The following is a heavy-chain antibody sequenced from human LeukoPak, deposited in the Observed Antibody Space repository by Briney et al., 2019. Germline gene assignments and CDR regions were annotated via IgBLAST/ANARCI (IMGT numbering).Heavy chain of an antibody. CDR2: IKQDGSVI. CDR3: AGDEGWTFDI. J-gene: IGHJ3*02. Sequence: GSLRLSCAASGFSFSTHWMSWFRQAPGKGLEGVALIKQDGSVIHYVDSVKGRFTISRDNAKNSLSIQMNSLRADDTAGYYCAGDEGWTFDIWGQGTKVTVSS. D-gene: IGHD5-24*01. CDR1: GFSFSTHW. V-gene: IGHV3-7*01.